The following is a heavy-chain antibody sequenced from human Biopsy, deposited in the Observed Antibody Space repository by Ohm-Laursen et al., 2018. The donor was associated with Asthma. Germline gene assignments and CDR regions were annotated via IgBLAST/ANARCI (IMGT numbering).Heavy chain of an antibody. V-gene: IGHV4-4*01. CDR1: GGSLSVSNW. D-gene: IGHD3-22*01. J-gene: IGHJ4*02. CDR2: IYHLGNA. Sequence: PGTLSLTCDVSGGSLSVSNWWSWVRQPPGRGLERIGQIYHLGNANYNPSLKSRVTMSVDKSKNQFSLKLTSVIAADTAVYFCARRWRSYDSSNYYLDQWGQGTLVTVSS. CDR3: ARRWRSYDSSNYYLDQ.